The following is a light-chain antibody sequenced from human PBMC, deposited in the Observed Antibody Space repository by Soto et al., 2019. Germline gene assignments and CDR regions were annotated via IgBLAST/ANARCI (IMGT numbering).Light chain of an antibody. CDR1: QTISSW. CDR2: KAS. CDR3: QQYNSYMWT. J-gene: IGKJ1*01. Sequence: DIQMTQSPSTLSGSVGDRVTITCRASQTISSWLAWYQQKPGKAPKLLIYKASTLKSGVPSRFSGSGSGTEFTLTISSLQTDDFATYYCQQYNSYMWTFGQGTKLDIK. V-gene: IGKV1-5*03.